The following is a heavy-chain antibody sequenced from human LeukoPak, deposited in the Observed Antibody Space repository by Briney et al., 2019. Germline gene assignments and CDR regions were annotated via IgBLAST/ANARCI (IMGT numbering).Heavy chain of an antibody. CDR2: IRYDGSKK. CDR3: AKEELRRITMWGYMDV. CDR1: GFTFSSYG. D-gene: IGHD3-10*02. J-gene: IGHJ6*03. V-gene: IGHV3-30*02. Sequence: GGSLRLSCAASGFTFSSYGMHWVRQAPGKGLGWVAFIRYDGSKKYYTDSVKGRFTISRDNSKNTLYLQMNSLSAEDTAYCAKEELRRITMWGYMDVWGKGTTVTISS.